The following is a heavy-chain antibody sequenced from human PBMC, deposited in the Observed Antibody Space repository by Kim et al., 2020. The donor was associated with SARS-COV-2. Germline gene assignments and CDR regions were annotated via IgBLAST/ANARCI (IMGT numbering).Heavy chain of an antibody. CDR3: ASPGRGIAVANDAFDI. Sequence: GGSLRLSCAASGFTVSSNYMSWVRQAPGKGLEWVSVIYSGGSTYYADSVKGRFTISRDNSKNTLYLQMNSLRAEDTAVYYCASPGRGIAVANDAFDIWGQGTMVTVSS. CDR1: GFTVSSNY. CDR2: IYSGGST. D-gene: IGHD6-19*01. J-gene: IGHJ3*02. V-gene: IGHV3-53*01.